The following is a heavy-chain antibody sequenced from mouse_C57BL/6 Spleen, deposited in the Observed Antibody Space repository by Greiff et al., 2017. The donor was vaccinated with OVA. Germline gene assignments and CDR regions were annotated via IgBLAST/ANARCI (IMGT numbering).Heavy chain of an antibody. J-gene: IGHJ4*01. CDR2: IYPGDGDT. CDR3: ARWLLREAMDY. V-gene: IGHV1-82*01. Sequence: VQLQQSGPELVKPGASVKISCKASGYAFSSSWMNWVKQRPGKGLEWIGRIYPGDGDTNYNGKFKGKATLTADKSSSTAYMQLSSLTSEDSAVYFCARWLLREAMDYWGQGTSVTVSS. CDR1: GYAFSSSW. D-gene: IGHD2-3*01.